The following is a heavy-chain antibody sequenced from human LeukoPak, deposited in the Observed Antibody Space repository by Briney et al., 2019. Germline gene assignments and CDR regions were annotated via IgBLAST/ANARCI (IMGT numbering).Heavy chain of an antibody. J-gene: IGHJ4*02. CDR2: IHHSGST. CDR1: GGSIGSSSYY. CDR3: ARAVDYFDY. Sequence: PSETLSLTCTVSGGSIGSSSYYWGWIRQPPGKGLEWIGSIHHSGSTYNNPSLKSRLTISVDTSKRQFSLRLSSVTAADTAVYYCARAVDYFDYWGQGTLVTVSS. V-gene: IGHV4-39*07.